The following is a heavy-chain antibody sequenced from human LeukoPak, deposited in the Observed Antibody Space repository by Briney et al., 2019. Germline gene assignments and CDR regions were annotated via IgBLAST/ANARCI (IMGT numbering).Heavy chain of an antibody. CDR3: AKGSWFGELYFQH. D-gene: IGHD3-10*01. CDR2: ISGSGGST. CDR1: GFTFSSYA. V-gene: IGHV3-23*01. Sequence: GGSLRLSCAASGFTFSSYAMSWVRQAPGKGLEWVSAISGSGGSTYCADSVKGRFTISRDNSKNTLYLQMNSLRAEDTAVYYCAKGSWFGELYFQHWGQGTLVTVSS. J-gene: IGHJ1*01.